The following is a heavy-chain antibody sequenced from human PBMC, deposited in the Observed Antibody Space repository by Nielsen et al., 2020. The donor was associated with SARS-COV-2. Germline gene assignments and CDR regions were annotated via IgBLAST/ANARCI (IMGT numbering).Heavy chain of an antibody. J-gene: IGHJ4*02. CDR2: FDPEDGET. Sequence: ASVKVSCKVPADTLTQLSMHWVRQAPGKGLEWMGGFDPEDGETIYAQKFQGRVTMTEDTSTDTAYMELSSLRSEDTAVYYCATAQPWYQLPMLLDWGQGTLVTVSS. CDR3: ATAQPWYQLPMLLD. CDR1: ADTLTQLS. V-gene: IGHV1-24*01. D-gene: IGHD2-2*01.